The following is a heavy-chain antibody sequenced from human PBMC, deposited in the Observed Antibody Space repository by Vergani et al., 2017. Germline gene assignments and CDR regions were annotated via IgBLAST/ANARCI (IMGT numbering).Heavy chain of an antibody. CDR2: IYTSGST. D-gene: IGHD3-10*01. J-gene: IGHJ5*02. Sequence: QVQLQESGPGLVKPSQTLSLTCTVSGGSISSGSYYWSWIRQPAGKGLEWIGRIYTSGSTNYNPSLKSRVTMSVDTSKNQFSLKLSSVTAADTAVYYCGRAFRALGWFDPWGQGTLVTVSS. CDR1: GGSISSGSYY. V-gene: IGHV4-61*02. CDR3: GRAFRALGWFDP.